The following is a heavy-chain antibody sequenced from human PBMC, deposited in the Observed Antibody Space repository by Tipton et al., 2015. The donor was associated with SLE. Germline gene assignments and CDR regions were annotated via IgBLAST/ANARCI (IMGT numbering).Heavy chain of an antibody. V-gene: IGHV4-59*11. D-gene: IGHD2-2*01. CDR3: ARDSTSHWGGYYYYYGMDV. CDR2: IYYSGST. Sequence: TLSLTCSVSGGSIRSHYWSWIRQPPGKGLEWIGYIYYSGSTNYNPSLKSRVTISVDTSKNQFSLKLSSVTAADTALYYCARDSTSHWGGYYYYYGMDVWGQGTTVTVSS. J-gene: IGHJ6*02. CDR1: GGSIRSHY.